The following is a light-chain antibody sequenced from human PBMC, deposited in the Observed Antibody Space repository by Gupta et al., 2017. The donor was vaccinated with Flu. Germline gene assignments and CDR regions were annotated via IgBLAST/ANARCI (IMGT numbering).Light chain of an antibody. J-gene: IGLJ3*02. V-gene: IGLV3-21*01. Sequence: GTTSTIACGADNVGSETVRWYQQTPAQAPVLILYDDDRRPSGIPDRFSGSNCATTATLTIRRVEAGDEADYYCQVEDTSTDHWVFGGGTMLTVV. CDR3: QVEDTSTDHWV. CDR1: NVGSET. CDR2: DDD.